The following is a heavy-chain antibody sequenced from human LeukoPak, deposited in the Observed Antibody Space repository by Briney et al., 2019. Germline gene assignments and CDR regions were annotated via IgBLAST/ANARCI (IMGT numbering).Heavy chain of an antibody. V-gene: IGHV4-59*12. J-gene: IGHJ4*02. D-gene: IGHD5-24*01. CDR3: ARSRGWLQSHPLGY. CDR2: IYYSGST. Sequence: SETLSLTCTVSGGSISNYYWSWIRQPAGKGLEWIGYIYYSGSTNYNPSLKSRVTISVDTSKNQFSLKLSSVTAADTAVYYCARSRGWLQSHPLGYWGQGTLVAVSS. CDR1: GGSISNYY.